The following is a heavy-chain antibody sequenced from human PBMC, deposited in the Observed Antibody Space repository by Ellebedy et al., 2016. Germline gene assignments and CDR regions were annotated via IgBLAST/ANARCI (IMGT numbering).Heavy chain of an antibody. V-gene: IGHV3-74*01. CDR2: INTDGSSR. J-gene: IGHJ3*02. CDR3: ARAADYTDAFDI. CDR1: GFTFSNYW. D-gene: IGHD4-11*01. Sequence: GGSLRLSXAASGFTFSNYWMHWVRQAPGKGLVWVSRINTDGSSRIYADSVKGRFTISRDNAKNILYLQMNSLRAEETAVYYCARAADYTDAFDIWGQGTTVTVSS.